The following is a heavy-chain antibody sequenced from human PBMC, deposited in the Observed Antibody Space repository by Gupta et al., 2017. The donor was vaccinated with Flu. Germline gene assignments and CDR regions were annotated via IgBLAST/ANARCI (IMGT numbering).Heavy chain of an antibody. CDR3: CRDGYNRIDY. CDR2: VTARGDAM. V-gene: IGHV3-48*01. D-gene: IGHD5-12*01. CDR1: GFTFSTFG. J-gene: IGHJ4*02. Sequence: SCAASGFTFSTFGMNWVRQAPGKGLEWLSFVTARGDAMYYADSVRGRVTISRDNDKNSLYLRLSSLGAEDTAVYYCCRDGYNRIDYWGQGTLVTVSS.